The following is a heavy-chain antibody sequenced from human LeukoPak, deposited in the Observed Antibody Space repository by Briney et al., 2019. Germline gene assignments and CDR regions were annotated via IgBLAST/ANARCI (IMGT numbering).Heavy chain of an antibody. CDR1: GFTFSSYG. Sequence: TGGSLRLSCAASGFTFSSYGMHWVRQAPGKGLEWVAVIWYDGSNKYYADSVKGRFTISRDNSKNSLNLQMNSLRAEDTALYHCARAPRGYGDYGWYFDLWGRGTLVTVSS. J-gene: IGHJ2*01. CDR3: ARAPRGYGDYGWYFDL. V-gene: IGHV3-33*01. D-gene: IGHD4-17*01. CDR2: IWYDGSNK.